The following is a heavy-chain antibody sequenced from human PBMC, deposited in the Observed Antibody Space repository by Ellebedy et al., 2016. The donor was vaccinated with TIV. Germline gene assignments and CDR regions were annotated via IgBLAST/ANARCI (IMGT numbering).Heavy chain of an antibody. CDR1: GYTFTDYG. CDR3: TRGLYSYAPPYYFDY. Sequence: AASVKVSCKASGYTFTDYGINWVRQAPGQGLEWMGWISPHNGNTNYAQKFQGRVTMTTEAFTSTAYMELRSLRFDDTAMYYCTRGLYSYAPPYYFDYWGQGTLVTVPS. CDR2: ISPHNGNT. J-gene: IGHJ4*02. V-gene: IGHV1-18*01. D-gene: IGHD5-18*01.